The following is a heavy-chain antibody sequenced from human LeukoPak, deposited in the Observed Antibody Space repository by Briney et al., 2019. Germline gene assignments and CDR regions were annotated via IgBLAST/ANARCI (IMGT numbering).Heavy chain of an antibody. J-gene: IGHJ4*02. CDR2: IWYDGSNK. D-gene: IGHD3-22*01. CDR3: ARAGPYASSGYYS. V-gene: IGHV3-33*01. CDR1: GFTFSSYG. Sequence: PGRSLRLSCAASGFTFSSYGMHWVRQAPGKGLEWVAVIWYDGSNKYYADSVKGRFTISRDNSKNTLYMQMNTLGAADTAVYYCARAGPYASSGYYSWGQGTLVTVSS.